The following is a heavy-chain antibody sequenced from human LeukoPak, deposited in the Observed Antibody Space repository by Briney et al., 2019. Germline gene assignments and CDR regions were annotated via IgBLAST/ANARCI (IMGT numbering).Heavy chain of an antibody. CDR3: ARRRHDYGDYYFDY. CDR1: GGSISGYY. CDR2: IYYTGST. D-gene: IGHD4-17*01. V-gene: IGHV4-59*01. Sequence: SETLSLTCTASGGSISGYYWSWIRQPPGKGLEWIGYIYYTGSTNYNPSLKSRVTISVDTSKNQFSLKLSSVTAADTAVYYCARRRHDYGDYYFDYWGQGTLVTVSS. J-gene: IGHJ4*02.